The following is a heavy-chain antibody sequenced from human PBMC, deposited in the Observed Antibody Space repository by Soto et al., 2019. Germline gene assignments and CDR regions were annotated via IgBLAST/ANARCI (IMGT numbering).Heavy chain of an antibody. CDR1: GFTFSSYA. V-gene: IGHV3-23*01. J-gene: IGHJ6*03. D-gene: IGHD6-19*01. CDR2: ISGSGGST. CDR3: AKVFYGGSGNNLDYYYYYYMDV. Sequence: EVQLLESGGGLVQPGGSLRLSCAASGFTFSSYAMSWVRQAPGKGLEWVSAISGSGGSTYYADSVKGRFTISRDNSKNTLYLQMNSLRAEDTAVYYCAKVFYGGSGNNLDYYYYYYMDVWGKGTTVTVSS.